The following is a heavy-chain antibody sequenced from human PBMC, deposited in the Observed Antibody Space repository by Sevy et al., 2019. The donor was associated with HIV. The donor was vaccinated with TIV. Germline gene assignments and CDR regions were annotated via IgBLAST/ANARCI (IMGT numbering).Heavy chain of an antibody. CDR3: ALERLSSNVAEYFQN. V-gene: IGHV3-30-3*01. J-gene: IGHJ1*01. CDR2: ISYDGSNE. CDR1: GFTFSSFF. D-gene: IGHD1-1*01. Sequence: GGSLRLSCAASGFTFSSFFMHWVRQAPGKGLDWVATISYDGSNEHYADSVKGRFTISRDNSKNALYLQMNSLRAEDTAVYYCALERLSSNVAEYFQNWGQGTLVTVSS.